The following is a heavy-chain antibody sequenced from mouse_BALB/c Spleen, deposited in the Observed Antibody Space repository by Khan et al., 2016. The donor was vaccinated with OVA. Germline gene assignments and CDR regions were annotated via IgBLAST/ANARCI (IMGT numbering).Heavy chain of an antibody. Sequence: VQLQESGPELVKPGASLKVSCKASGYTFPAYIIGWVKQSTRQGLEWIGDIFPGSDIPYYNEKFKDKATLSVDNSAKPAIIQLSSLTSEDSAVYFCAIGGCSAFAYWGQGTLVTVSA. D-gene: IGHD3-1*01. V-gene: IGHV1-75*01. CDR1: GYTFPAYI. CDR2: IFPGSDIP. J-gene: IGHJ3*01. CDR3: AIGGCSAFAY.